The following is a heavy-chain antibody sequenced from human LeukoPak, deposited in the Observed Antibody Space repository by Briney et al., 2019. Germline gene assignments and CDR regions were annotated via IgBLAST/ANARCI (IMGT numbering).Heavy chain of an antibody. V-gene: IGHV3-23*01. J-gene: IGHJ4*02. CDR2: ISDSGGST. CDR3: AKRGVVIRVVLVGFHKEAYYFES. CDR1: GITLSNYG. Sequence: GGSLRLSCAVSGITLSNYGMSWVRQAPGKGLEWVAGISDSGGSTKYADSVKGRFTISRDNPENTLLLQMNSLRAEDTAVYFCAKRGVVIRVVLVGFHKEAYYFESWGQGALVTVSS. D-gene: IGHD3/OR15-3a*01.